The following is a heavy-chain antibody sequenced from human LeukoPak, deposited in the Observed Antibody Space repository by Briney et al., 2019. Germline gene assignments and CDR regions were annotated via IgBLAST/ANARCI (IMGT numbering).Heavy chain of an antibody. CDR3: PRRFYCSGGSCNWPFDY. CDR2: LYYSGST. J-gene: IGHJ4*02. D-gene: IGHD2-15*01. V-gene: IGHV4-39*01. Sequence: SETLSLTCTVSGGSISSSSYYWVWIRQPPGEGLEWIGSLYYSGSTYYNPSLKSRVTISVDTSKNQFSLKLSSVPATDADAYYCPRRFYCSGGSCNWPFDYWGQGTLVTVSS. CDR1: GGSISSSSYY.